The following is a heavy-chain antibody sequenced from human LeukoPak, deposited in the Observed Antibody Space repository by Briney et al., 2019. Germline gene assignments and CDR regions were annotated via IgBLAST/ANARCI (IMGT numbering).Heavy chain of an antibody. CDR3: ARGRVYFRDLISLRGVIPFDS. V-gene: IGHV4-34*01. CDR1: GGSLTTHW. D-gene: IGHD3-10*01. Sequence: SETLSLTCAVYGGSLTTHWWTWIRQSAGRGLEWVGEINHSGHTNYNPSFESRLTVSIDKSKNQFSLRLSSVTAADTAIYYCARGRVYFRDLISLRGVIPFDSWGQGTPVIVSS. CDR2: INHSGHT. J-gene: IGHJ4*02.